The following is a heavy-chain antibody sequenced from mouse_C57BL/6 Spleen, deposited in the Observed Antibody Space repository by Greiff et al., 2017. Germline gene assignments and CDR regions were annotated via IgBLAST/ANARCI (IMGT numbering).Heavy chain of an antibody. J-gene: IGHJ4*01. Sequence: QVQLQQSGAELVKPGASVKISCKASGYAFSSYWMNWVKQRPGKGLEWIGQIYPGDGDTNYNGKFKGKATLTADKSSCTAYMQLSSLTSEDSAVYFCASYYGSSYPYYAMDYWGQGTSVTVSS. CDR3: ASYYGSSYPYYAMDY. CDR1: GYAFSSYW. D-gene: IGHD1-1*01. V-gene: IGHV1-80*01. CDR2: IYPGDGDT.